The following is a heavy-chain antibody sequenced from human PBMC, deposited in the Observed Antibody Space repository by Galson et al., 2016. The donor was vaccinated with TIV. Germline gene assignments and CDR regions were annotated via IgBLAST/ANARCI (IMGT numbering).Heavy chain of an antibody. CDR2: INPNSGNA. CDR1: GYTFNNYD. CDR3: ARARRGYCSGGSCLPGY. V-gene: IGHV1-8*01. Sequence: SVKVSCKASGYTFNNYDISWVRQATGQGLEWMGWINPNSGNAGYAQTFQGRVTMTSNTSVNTAYMEVRSLGFEDTAVYNCARARRGYCSGGSCLPGYWGQGTLVTVSS. J-gene: IGHJ4*02. D-gene: IGHD2-15*01.